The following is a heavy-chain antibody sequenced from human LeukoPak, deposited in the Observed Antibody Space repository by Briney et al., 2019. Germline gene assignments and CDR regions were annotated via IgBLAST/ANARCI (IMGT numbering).Heavy chain of an antibody. D-gene: IGHD6-13*01. J-gene: IGHJ6*03. Sequence: GGSLRLSCAASGFTFSSYAMHWVRQAPGKGLEWVAVISYDGSNKYYADSVKGRFTISRDNSKNTLYLQMNSLRAEDTAVYYCARGGNRFWQQLDPYYYYYMDVWGKGTTVTVSS. V-gene: IGHV3-30*04. CDR1: GFTFSSYA. CDR2: ISYDGSNK. CDR3: ARGGNRFWQQLDPYYYYYMDV.